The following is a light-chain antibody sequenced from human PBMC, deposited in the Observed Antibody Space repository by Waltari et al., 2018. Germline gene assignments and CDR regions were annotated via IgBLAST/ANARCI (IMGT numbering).Light chain of an antibody. V-gene: IGKV2-40*01. Sequence: DIVMTQTPLSLPITPGEPASISCRSSQSLLHSSGSTYLHWYLQKPGQSPQLLIYGGSNRASGVPDRISGSGSGTDFTLKISKVEAEDVGVYYCVQSIAFPYSFGQGTKVEIK. CDR3: VQSIAFPYS. CDR2: GGS. CDR1: QSLLHSSGSTY. J-gene: IGKJ2*03.